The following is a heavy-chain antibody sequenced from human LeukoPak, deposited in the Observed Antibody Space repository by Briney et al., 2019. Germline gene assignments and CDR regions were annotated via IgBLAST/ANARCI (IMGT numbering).Heavy chain of an antibody. J-gene: IGHJ4*02. CDR1: GGSFSGYY. CDR2: INHSGST. Sequence: SETLSLTCAVYGGSFSGYYWTWIRQPPGKGLEWLGEINHSGSTTYNPSLKSRVSISVDTSKNQFSLNLSSMTAADTAVYYCARDTSYSSGFDYWGQGTLVTVSS. D-gene: IGHD6-19*01. V-gene: IGHV4-34*01. CDR3: ARDTSYSSGFDY.